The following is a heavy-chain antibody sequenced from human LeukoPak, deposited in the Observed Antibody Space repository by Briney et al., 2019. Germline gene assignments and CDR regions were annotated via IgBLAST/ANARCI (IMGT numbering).Heavy chain of an antibody. D-gene: IGHD4-17*01. Sequence: SETLSLTFTVSGASISSNSYYWGWIRPPPGKGLEWIGSIYFSGSTYYNPSLKSRVTISVDTSNNQLSLKMNSVTAADTAVYYCAREEYGDYVGYWGQGTLVTVAS. CDR2: IYFSGST. V-gene: IGHV4-39*07. J-gene: IGHJ4*02. CDR3: AREEYGDYVGY. CDR1: GASISSNSYY.